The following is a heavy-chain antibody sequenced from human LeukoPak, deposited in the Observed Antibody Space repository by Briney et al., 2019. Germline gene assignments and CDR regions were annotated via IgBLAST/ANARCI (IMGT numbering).Heavy chain of an antibody. CDR1: GFTFNDAW. CDR3: ATMGHCSNRNWPSHYYYYMDV. CDR2: IKSKTDGGTT. Sequence: KAGGSLRLSCAASGFTFNDAWLTWVRQAPGKGLEWVGRIKSKTDGGTTDYAAPVKGRFTISRDDSKSTLYLQMDSLKTEDTAVYHCATMGHCSNRNWPSHYYYYMDVWGTGTTVTVSS. V-gene: IGHV3-15*01. J-gene: IGHJ6*03. D-gene: IGHD2-2*01.